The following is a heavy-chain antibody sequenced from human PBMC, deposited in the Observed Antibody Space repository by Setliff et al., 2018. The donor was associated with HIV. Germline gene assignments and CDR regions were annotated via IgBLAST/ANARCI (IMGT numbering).Heavy chain of an antibody. CDR3: ARDSSFNMDV. V-gene: IGHV1-18*01. Sequence: ASVKVSCKASGYTFTSYGISWVRQAPGQGLEWMGWISEYNGDTKYAQKLQGRVTMTKDTATSTAYMELRSLRSDDTAVYYCARDSSFNMDVWGKVTTVTVSS. CDR2: ISEYNGDT. J-gene: IGHJ6*03. CDR1: GYTFTSYG.